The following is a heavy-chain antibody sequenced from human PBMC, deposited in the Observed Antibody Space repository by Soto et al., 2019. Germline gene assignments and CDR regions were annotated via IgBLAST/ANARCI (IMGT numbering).Heavy chain of an antibody. CDR3: ARVGSGWYEFLGNWFDP. CDR1: GYTFTGYY. D-gene: IGHD6-19*01. Sequence: GASVKVSCKASGYTFTGYYMHWVRLAPGQGLEWMGWINPNSGGTNYAQKFQGRVTMTRDTSISTAYMELSRLRSDDTAVYYCARVGSGWYEFLGNWFDPWGQGTLVTVSS. J-gene: IGHJ5*02. CDR2: INPNSGGT. V-gene: IGHV1-2*02.